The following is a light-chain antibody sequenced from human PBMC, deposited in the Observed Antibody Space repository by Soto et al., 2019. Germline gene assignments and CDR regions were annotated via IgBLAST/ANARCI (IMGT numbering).Light chain of an antibody. CDR1: SSDVGVYNY. J-gene: IGLJ1*01. V-gene: IGLV2-14*01. CDR2: DVS. CDR3: SSYTSSSTLV. Sequence: QSALTQPASVSGSPGQSITISCTGTSSDVGVYNYVSWYQQHPGKAPKHMIYDVSNRPSGVSNRFSGSKSGNTASLTISWLQAEDEADYYCSSYTSSSTLVFGTGTKLTVL.